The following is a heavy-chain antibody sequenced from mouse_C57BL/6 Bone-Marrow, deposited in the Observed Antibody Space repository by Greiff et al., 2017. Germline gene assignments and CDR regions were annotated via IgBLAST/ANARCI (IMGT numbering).Heavy chain of an antibody. V-gene: IGHV1-15*01. CDR3: AIYYNAAMDY. Sequence: QVQLKQSGAELVRPGASVTLSCKASGYTFTDYEMHWVKQTPVHGLEWIGAIDPETGGTAYNQKFKGTAILTADKSSSTAYMELRSLTSEDSAVYYCAIYYNAAMDYCGQGTSVTVSS. CDR2: IDPETGGT. CDR1: GYTFTDYE. J-gene: IGHJ4*01. D-gene: IGHD2-1*01.